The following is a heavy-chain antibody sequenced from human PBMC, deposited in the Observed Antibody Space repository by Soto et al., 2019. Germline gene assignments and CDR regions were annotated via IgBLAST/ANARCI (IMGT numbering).Heavy chain of an antibody. CDR1: GFTFSSYS. CDR2: ISSSSSYI. Sequence: GGSLRLSCAASGFTFSSYSMNWVRQAPGKGLEWVSSISSSSSYIYYADSVKGRFTISRDNAKNSLYLQMNSLRAEDTAVYYCARGTDIVVVPAALGDIDYWGQGTLVTVSS. CDR3: ARGTDIVVVPAALGDIDY. D-gene: IGHD2-2*01. V-gene: IGHV3-21*01. J-gene: IGHJ4*02.